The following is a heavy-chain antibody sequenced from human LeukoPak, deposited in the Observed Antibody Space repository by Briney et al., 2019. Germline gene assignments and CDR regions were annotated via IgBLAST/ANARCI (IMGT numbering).Heavy chain of an antibody. V-gene: IGHV3-66*02. CDR1: GFTVSSNY. J-gene: IGHJ4*02. CDR2: IYSGGST. CDR3: AREDLLGVPSFDY. Sequence: PGGSLRLSCAASGFTVSSNYMSWVRQAPGKGLEWVSVIYSGGSTYYADSVKGRFTISRDNSKNTLYLQMNSLRAEDTAVYYCAREDLLGVPSFDYWGQGTLVTVSS. D-gene: IGHD3-16*01.